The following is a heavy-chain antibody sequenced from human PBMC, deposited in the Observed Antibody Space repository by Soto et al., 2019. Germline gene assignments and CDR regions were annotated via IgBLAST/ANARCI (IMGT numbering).Heavy chain of an antibody. D-gene: IGHD6-19*01. CDR3: AKDDSAVAVNYFDY. V-gene: IGHV3-23*01. Sequence: GESLKISCAASGFTFSSYAMSWVRQAPGKGLEWVSAISGSGGSTYYADSVKGRFTISRDNSKNTLYLQMNSLRAEDTAVYYCAKDDSAVAVNYFDYWGQGTLVTVSS. CDR2: ISGSGGST. CDR1: GFTFSSYA. J-gene: IGHJ4*02.